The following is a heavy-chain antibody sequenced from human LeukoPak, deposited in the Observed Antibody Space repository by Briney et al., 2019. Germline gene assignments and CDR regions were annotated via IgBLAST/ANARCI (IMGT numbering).Heavy chain of an antibody. CDR3: ATLLLHDAFDI. Sequence: SETLSLTCAVYGGSFSGYYWSWIRQPPGKGLEWIGEINHSGSTNYNPSLKSRVTISVDTSKNQFSLKLSSVTAAATAVYYCATLLLHDAFDIWGQGTMVTVSS. CDR2: INHSGST. V-gene: IGHV4-34*01. D-gene: IGHD3-22*01. J-gene: IGHJ3*02. CDR1: GGSFSGYY.